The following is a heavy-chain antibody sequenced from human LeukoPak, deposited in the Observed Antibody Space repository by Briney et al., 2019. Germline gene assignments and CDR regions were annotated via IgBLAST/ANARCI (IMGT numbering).Heavy chain of an antibody. CDR1: GYTFTGYY. D-gene: IGHD3-22*01. CDR2: INPNSGGT. Sequence: GASVKVSCKASGYTFTGYYLHWVRQVPGQGLEWMGWINPNSGGTDYAQNFQGRVTMTRDTSISTAYMELSRLRYDDTAVYYCARDYYDSSGYHQAYNWFDPWGQGTLVTVSS. V-gene: IGHV1-2*02. J-gene: IGHJ5*02. CDR3: ARDYYDSSGYHQAYNWFDP.